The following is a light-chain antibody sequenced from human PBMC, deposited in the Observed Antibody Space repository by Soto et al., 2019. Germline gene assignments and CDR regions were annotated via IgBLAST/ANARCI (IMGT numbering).Light chain of an antibody. CDR3: LSYTGSSTSYV. V-gene: IGLV2-14*01. CDR2: EVT. Sequence: QSALTQPASVSGAPGQSITISCSGTSSDVGSYSHVAWYQQCPGKTPKPIIYEVTYRPSGGSHRFSASKSGNTASLTISGLQAGDEADYYCLSYTGSSTSYVFGTGTKLTVL. J-gene: IGLJ1*01. CDR1: SSDVGSYSH.